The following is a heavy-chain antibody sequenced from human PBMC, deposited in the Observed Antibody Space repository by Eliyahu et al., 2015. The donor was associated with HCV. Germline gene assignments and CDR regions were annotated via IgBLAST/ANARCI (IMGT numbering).Heavy chain of an antibody. CDR2: IHYSGST. CDR1: GGSITXYY. CDR3: ASGGGGIAVAGTGGWFDP. J-gene: IGHJ5*02. D-gene: IGHD6-19*01. V-gene: IGHV4-59*01. Sequence: QVQLQESGPGLVKPSETLSLTCTVSGGSITXYYWSWIRPPPGKGLEWIGYIHYSGSTNYNPSLKSRVSLSVDTSKNQFSLNLTSVTAADTAVYYCASGGGGIAVAGTGGWFDPWGQGTLVTVSS.